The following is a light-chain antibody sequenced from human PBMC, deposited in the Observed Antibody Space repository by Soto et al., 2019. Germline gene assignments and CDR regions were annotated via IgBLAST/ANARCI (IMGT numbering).Light chain of an antibody. Sequence: QSVLTQPPSVSGTPGQRVTISCSGSNSNIGSHLVNWYQQVPGTAPRLLIYTNNQQPSGVPDRFSDSKSGTSASLAISGLQSEDEADYYCATWDGSLQSWVFGGGTKLTVL. J-gene: IGLJ3*02. V-gene: IGLV1-44*01. CDR3: ATWDGSLQSWV. CDR2: TNN. CDR1: NSNIGSHL.